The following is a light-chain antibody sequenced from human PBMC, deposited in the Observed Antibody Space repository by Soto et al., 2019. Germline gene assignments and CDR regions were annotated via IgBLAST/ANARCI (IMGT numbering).Light chain of an antibody. J-gene: IGKJ5*01. V-gene: IGKV3-15*01. CDR1: QSVSSN. Sequence: EIVMTQSPATLSVSPGERATLSCRASQSVSSNLAWYQQSGQAPRLLIYGASTRATGIPARFSGSGSGTEFTLAISSLQSEDFAVYYCQQYNNWPPITFGQGTRLEIK. CDR2: GAS. CDR3: QQYNNWPPIT.